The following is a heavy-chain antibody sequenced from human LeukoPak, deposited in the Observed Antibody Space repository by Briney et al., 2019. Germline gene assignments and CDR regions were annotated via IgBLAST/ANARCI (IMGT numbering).Heavy chain of an antibody. CDR1: GGSISNYY. CDR2: IYTSGST. D-gene: IGHD6-13*01. CDR3: AGHEPAAGRPMGLGAFNC. Sequence: SETLSLTCTVSGGSISNYYWSWIRQPPGKGLEWIGYIYTSGSTNYNPSLKSRVTISEDTSKNQFSLKLNSVTAADTAVYFCAGHEPAAGRPMGLGAFNCWGQGTLVTVSS. J-gene: IGHJ4*02. V-gene: IGHV4-4*09.